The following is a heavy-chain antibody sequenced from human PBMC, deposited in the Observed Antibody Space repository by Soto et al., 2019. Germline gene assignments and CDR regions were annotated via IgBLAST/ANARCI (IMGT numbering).Heavy chain of an antibody. CDR2: VSNIGVTT. D-gene: IGHD2-15*01. V-gene: IGHV3-23*01. CDR3: SKGSAASGWLTHDY. CDR1: GFAFSSYS. J-gene: IGHJ4*02. Sequence: VGSLRLSCSASGFAFSSYSRSWVRQPPGKGLEWVSDVSNIGVTTNYADSVKGRFTVSRDNSKNTVYLQMNSLRVEDTAVYYCSKGSAASGWLTHDYWGQGTLVTVSS.